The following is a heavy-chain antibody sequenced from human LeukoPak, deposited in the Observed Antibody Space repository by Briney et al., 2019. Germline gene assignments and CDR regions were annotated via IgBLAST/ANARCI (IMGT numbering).Heavy chain of an antibody. D-gene: IGHD3-16*01. J-gene: IGHJ4*02. CDR1: GYTFTGYY. CDR2: IDPTSGAT. V-gene: IGHV1-2*02. Sequence: ASAKVSCKASGYTFTGYYMHWVRQAPGQGLEWMGWIDPTSGATNYAQKFQGRVTMTRATPISTVYMELSRLRSDDTAVYYCAPGGRITFGGEPAYYYDYWGQGTLVTVS. CDR3: APGGRITFGGEPAYYYDY.